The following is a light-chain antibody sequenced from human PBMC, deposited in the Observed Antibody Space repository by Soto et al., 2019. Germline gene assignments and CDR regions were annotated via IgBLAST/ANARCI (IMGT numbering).Light chain of an antibody. CDR1: QGIRSA. J-gene: IGKJ4*01. V-gene: IGKV1-13*02. CDR2: DAS. CDR3: QHFNSYPLT. Sequence: AIPLTQSPSSLSASVGDRVTITCRASQGIRSALAWYQQKPGKAPNLLIYDASSLESGVPSRFSGSGSGTDFTLTISSLQPEDFATYYCQHFNSYPLTFGGGTKVEIK.